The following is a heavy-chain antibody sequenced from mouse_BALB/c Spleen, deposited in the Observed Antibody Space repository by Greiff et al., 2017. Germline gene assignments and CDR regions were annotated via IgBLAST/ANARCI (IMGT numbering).Heavy chain of an antibody. D-gene: IGHD2-1*01. CDR3: ARDHYGNYFDY. Sequence: EVMLVESGGGLVKPGGSLKLSCAASGFTFSDYYMYWVRQTPEKRLEWVATISDGGSYTYYPDSVKGRFTISRDNAKNNPYLQMSSLKSEDTAMYYCARDHYGNYFDYWGQGTTLTVSS. J-gene: IGHJ2*01. CDR2: ISDGGSYT. CDR1: GFTFSDYY. V-gene: IGHV5-4*02.